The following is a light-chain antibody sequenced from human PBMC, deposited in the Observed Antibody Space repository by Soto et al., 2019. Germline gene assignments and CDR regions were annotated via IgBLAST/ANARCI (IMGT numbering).Light chain of an antibody. CDR3: QQYGSSPSGR. Sequence: EFVLTQSPGTLSLSPGERATLSCRASQSFGSTSLAWYQQKPGQSPRLLIYGASSRATGIPDRFSGSGSGTDFTLTFSRLEPEDFAVYYCQQYGSSPSGRFGQGTKVEI. V-gene: IGKV3-20*01. J-gene: IGKJ1*01. CDR2: GAS. CDR1: QSFGSTS.